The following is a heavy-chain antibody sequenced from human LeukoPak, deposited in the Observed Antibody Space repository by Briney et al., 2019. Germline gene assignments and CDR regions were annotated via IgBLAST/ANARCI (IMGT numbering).Heavy chain of an antibody. CDR3: ARGLFGELGY. V-gene: IGHV1-2*02. Sequence: ASVKVSCKASGYIFTGYYMHWVRQAPGQGLEWMGWINPNSGDTNYAQKFQGRVTMTRDTSVSTAYMELSSLRSEDTAVYYCARGLFGELGYWGQGTLVTVSS. CDR1: GYIFTGYY. J-gene: IGHJ4*02. D-gene: IGHD3-10*02. CDR2: INPNSGDT.